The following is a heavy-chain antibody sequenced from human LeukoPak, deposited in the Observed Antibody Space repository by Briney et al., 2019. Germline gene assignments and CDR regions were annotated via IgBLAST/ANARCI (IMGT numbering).Heavy chain of an antibody. J-gene: IGHJ4*02. CDR1: GFTFSSYG. D-gene: IGHD6-13*01. Sequence: GGSLRLSCAASGFTFSSYGMHWVRQAPGKGLEWVAVISYDGSNKYYADSVKGRFTISRDNSKNTLYLQMNSLRAEDTAAYYCAKGSSSWFLFDYWGQGTLVTVSS. V-gene: IGHV3-30*18. CDR3: AKGSSSWFLFDY. CDR2: ISYDGSNK.